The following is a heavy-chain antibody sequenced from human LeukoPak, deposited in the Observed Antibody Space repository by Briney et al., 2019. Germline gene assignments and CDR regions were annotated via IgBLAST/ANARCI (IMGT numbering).Heavy chain of an antibody. CDR2: INSDGSST. D-gene: IGHD2-15*01. Sequence: GGSLRLSCVASGFTFSSYWMHWVRQTPGKGLVWVSRINSDGSSTNYADSVKGRFTISRDNAKNTLYLQMNSLRVEDSAVYYCARERYCSGESCQINWFDPWGQGTLVTVSS. CDR1: GFTFSSYW. V-gene: IGHV3-74*01. CDR3: ARERYCSGESCQINWFDP. J-gene: IGHJ5*02.